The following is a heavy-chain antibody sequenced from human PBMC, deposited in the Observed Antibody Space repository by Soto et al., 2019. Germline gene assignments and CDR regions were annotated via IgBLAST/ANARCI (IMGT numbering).Heavy chain of an antibody. V-gene: IGHV1-3*01. CDR2: MNPLNGDT. D-gene: IGHD6-19*01. CDR3: ARGNSGAFDI. CDR1: GYTFTTYS. J-gene: IGHJ3*02. Sequence: QVQLVQSGAEVKKPGASVKVSCEASGYTFTTYSMHWVRQAPGQRLEWMGWMNPLNGDTKYSQRFQGRLTIIRDTSASTAYMESSSLRSEDTAIYYCARGNSGAFDIWGQGTMVTVSS.